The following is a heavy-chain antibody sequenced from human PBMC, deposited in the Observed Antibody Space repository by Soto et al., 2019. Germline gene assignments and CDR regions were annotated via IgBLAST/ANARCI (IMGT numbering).Heavy chain of an antibody. CDR3: ARFSGGSYNTYYFYYGMDV. J-gene: IGHJ6*02. V-gene: IGHV1-18*01. CDR2: ISAYNGNT. CDR1: GYTFTSYG. Sequence: QVQLVQSGAEVKKPGASVKVSCKASGYTFTSYGISWVRQAPGQGLDWMGWISAYNGNTKYAQDLQGRGTMTTDTSKSKAYMELRSLRSDDKAVDYCARFSGGSYNTYYFYYGMDVWGQGTTVTVSS. D-gene: IGHD2-15*01.